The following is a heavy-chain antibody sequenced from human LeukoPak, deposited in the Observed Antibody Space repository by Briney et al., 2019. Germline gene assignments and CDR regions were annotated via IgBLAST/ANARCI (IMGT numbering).Heavy chain of an antibody. Sequence: ASVKVSCKASGYTFTSYYMHWVRQAPGQGLEWMGIINPSGGSTNYAQNFQGRLTMTRDTSTTTVYMELSGLRSEDTAIYYCARIRDGYNDAYDIWGQGTVVTVPS. CDR1: GYTFTSYY. CDR3: ARIRDGYNDAYDI. CDR2: INPSGGST. D-gene: IGHD5-24*01. V-gene: IGHV1-46*01. J-gene: IGHJ3*02.